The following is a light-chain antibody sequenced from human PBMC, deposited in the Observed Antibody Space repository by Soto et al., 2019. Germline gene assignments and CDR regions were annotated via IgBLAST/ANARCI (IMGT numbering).Light chain of an antibody. CDR2: EVD. V-gene: IGLV2-8*01. J-gene: IGLJ1*01. CDR1: SSDVGAYSY. Sequence: QSALTQPPSASGSPGQSVTISCTGTSSDVGAYSYVSWYQHHPGKAPQLIISEVDKRPSGVADRFSGSTSGNTASLTVSRLQLEDEADYYCCSYGGSNKTNYVFGSGTKLTVL. CDR3: CSYGGSNKTNYV.